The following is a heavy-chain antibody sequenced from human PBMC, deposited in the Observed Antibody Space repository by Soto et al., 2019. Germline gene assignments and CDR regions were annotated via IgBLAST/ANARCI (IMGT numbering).Heavy chain of an antibody. CDR3: ARDKITGLFDY. V-gene: IGHV4-34*01. CDR2: INHSGST. Sequence: QVQLQQWGAGLLKPSETLSLTCAVYGGSFSGYYWTWIRQPPGTGLEWIGEINHSGSTNYNPSLKIRVTISVDTSKNQCSLKLTSVAAADPAVYYCARDKITGLFDYWGQGTLVTVSS. D-gene: IGHD2-8*02. CDR1: GGSFSGYY. J-gene: IGHJ4*02.